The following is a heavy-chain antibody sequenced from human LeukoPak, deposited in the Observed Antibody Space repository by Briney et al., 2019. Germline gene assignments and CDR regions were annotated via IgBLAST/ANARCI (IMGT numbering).Heavy chain of an antibody. CDR1: GGSISSSSYY. D-gene: IGHD5-24*01. CDR2: IYYSGST. J-gene: IGHJ4*02. V-gene: IGHV4-39*01. CDR3: AGLGDGFQAPFDY. Sequence: PPETLSLTWTVSGGSISSSSYYWGWIRQPPGKGLEWIGSIYYSGSTYYNPSLKSRVTISVDTSKNQFSLKLSSVTAADTAVYYCAGLGDGFQAPFDYWGQGTLVSVSS.